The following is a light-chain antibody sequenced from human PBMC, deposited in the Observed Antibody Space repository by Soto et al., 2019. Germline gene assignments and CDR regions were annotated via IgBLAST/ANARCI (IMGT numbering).Light chain of an antibody. CDR2: KAS. Sequence: DIQMTQSPSTLSASVGDRVTITCRASQSISVWLAWYQQKAGKAPNLLIYKASRLESGVPSRFSGSGSGTDFTLTISRLEPEDFAVYYCHQYGSSPTFGQGTRLEI. CDR3: HQYGSSPT. J-gene: IGKJ5*01. CDR1: QSISVW. V-gene: IGKV1-5*03.